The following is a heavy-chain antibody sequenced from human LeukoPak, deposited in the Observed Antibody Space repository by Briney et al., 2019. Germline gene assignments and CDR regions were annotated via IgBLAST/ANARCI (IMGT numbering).Heavy chain of an antibody. V-gene: IGHV3-48*01. CDR3: ARERGDTIFGVVIISPYGMDV. Sequence: GGSLRLSCAASGFTFSSYSMNWVRQAPGKGLKWVSYISSSSSTIYYADSVKGRFTISRDNAKNSLYLQMNSLRAEDTAVYYCARERGDTIFGVVIISPYGMDVWGQGTTVTVSS. D-gene: IGHD3-3*01. CDR1: GFTFSSYS. CDR2: ISSSSSTI. J-gene: IGHJ6*02.